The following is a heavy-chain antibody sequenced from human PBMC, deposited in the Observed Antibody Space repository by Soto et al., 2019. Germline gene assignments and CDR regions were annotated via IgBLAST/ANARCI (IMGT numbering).Heavy chain of an antibody. D-gene: IGHD3-9*01. CDR2: IYYSGST. CDR1: GGTISSGGYY. CDR3: ARRSDIRGPLFDY. J-gene: IGHJ4*02. Sequence: PSETLSLTCPVSGGTISSGGYYWSWIRQHPGKGLEWIGYIYYSGSTYYNPSLKSRVTISVDTSKNQFSLKLSSVTAADTAVYYCARRSDIRGPLFDYWGQGTLVTVSS. V-gene: IGHV4-31*03.